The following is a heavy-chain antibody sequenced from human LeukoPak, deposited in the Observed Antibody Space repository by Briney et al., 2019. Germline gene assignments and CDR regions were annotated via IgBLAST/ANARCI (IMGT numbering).Heavy chain of an antibody. Sequence: GWSLRLSCAASGFTFSDYYMSWIRQAPGKGLEWVSYISSSGSTIYYAGSVKGRFTISRDNAKNSLYLQMNSLRAEDTAVYYCARAGYCSGGSCYSGRAFDIWGQGTMVTVSS. CDR1: GFTFSDYY. CDR2: ISSSGSTI. V-gene: IGHV3-11*01. CDR3: ARAGYCSGGSCYSGRAFDI. D-gene: IGHD2-15*01. J-gene: IGHJ3*02.